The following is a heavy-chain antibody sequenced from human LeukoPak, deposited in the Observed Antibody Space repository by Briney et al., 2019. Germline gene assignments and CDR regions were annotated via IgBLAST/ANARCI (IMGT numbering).Heavy chain of an antibody. CDR1: GFTVSSNY. J-gene: IGHJ3*02. D-gene: IGHD7-27*01. V-gene: IGHV3-66*01. CDR2: IYSGGST. Sequence: GGSLRLSCAASGFTVSSNYMSWVREAPGKGLEWVSVIYSGGSTYYADSVKGRFIISKDNSKNTLYLQMNSLRAEDTAVYYCARAIHGPLGAFDIWGQGTMVTVSS. CDR3: ARAIHGPLGAFDI.